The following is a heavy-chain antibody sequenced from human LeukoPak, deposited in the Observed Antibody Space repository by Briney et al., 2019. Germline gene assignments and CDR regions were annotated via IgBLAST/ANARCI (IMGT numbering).Heavy chain of an antibody. D-gene: IGHD3-22*01. CDR2: IYYSGST. J-gene: IGHJ4*02. CDR3: ASTYDSSGYTIDY. Sequence: PSETLSLTCTVSGGSISSGGYYWSWIRPHPGKGLEWIGYIYYSGSTYYNPSLKSRVTISVDTSKNQFSLKLSSVTAADTAVYYCASTYDSSGYTIDYWGQGTLVTVSS. V-gene: IGHV4-31*03. CDR1: GGSISSGGYY.